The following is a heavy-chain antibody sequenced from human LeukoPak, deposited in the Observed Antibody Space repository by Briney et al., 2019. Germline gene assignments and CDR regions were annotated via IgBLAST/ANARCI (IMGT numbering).Heavy chain of an antibody. Sequence: GASVKVSCKASGYTFTSYGISWVRQAPGQGLEWMGWISAYNGNTNYAQKLQGRVTMTTDTSTSTAYMELRSLRSDDTAVYYCARGVVSGRYGGPAGAFDIWGQGTMVTVSS. CDR1: GYTFTSYG. D-gene: IGHD3-10*01. V-gene: IGHV1-18*01. CDR2: ISAYNGNT. CDR3: ARGVVSGRYGGPAGAFDI. J-gene: IGHJ3*02.